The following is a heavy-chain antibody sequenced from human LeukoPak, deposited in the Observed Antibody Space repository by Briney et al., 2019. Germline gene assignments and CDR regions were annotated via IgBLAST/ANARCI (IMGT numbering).Heavy chain of an antibody. CDR1: GGSIGSYY. CDR2: ISTSGST. CDR3: ASPRSGYRYTFDY. Sequence: SETLSLTCTVSGGSIGSYYWSWIRQSPGKGLEWIGYISTSGSTNYNPSLKSRVSTSLDTSKNRFSLNLNFVTAADTAVYYCASPRSGYRYTFDYWGQGALVTVSS. V-gene: IGHV4-4*08. J-gene: IGHJ4*02. D-gene: IGHD3-22*01.